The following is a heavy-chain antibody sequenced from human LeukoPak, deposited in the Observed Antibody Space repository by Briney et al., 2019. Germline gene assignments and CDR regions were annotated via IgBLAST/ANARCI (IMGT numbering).Heavy chain of an antibody. D-gene: IGHD6-13*01. V-gene: IGHV3-33*01. J-gene: IGHJ5*02. CDR1: GFTFSRYG. CDR2: IWYDGSNE. Sequence: GGSLRLSCAASGFTFSRYGMHWVRQAPGKGLEWLAVIWYDGSNEYYTDSVKGRFTISRDNSENTLYLQMSSLRVEDTAVYYCARNQGIPATGTGWFDPWGQGTLVTVSS. CDR3: ARNQGIPATGTGWFDP.